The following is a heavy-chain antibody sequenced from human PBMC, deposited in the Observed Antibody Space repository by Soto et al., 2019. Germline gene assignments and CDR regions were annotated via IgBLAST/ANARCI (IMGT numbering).Heavy chain of an antibody. J-gene: IGHJ6*03. CDR1: GGTFSSYT. V-gene: IGHV1-69*02. CDR2: IIPILGIA. D-gene: IGHD2-2*01. Sequence: GASVKVSCTASGGTFSSYTISWVRQAPGQGLEWMGRIIPILGIANYAQKFQGRVTITADKSTSTAYMELSSLRSEDTAVYYCARLGYCSSTSCSSGMDVWGKGTTVTVSS. CDR3: ARLGYCSSTSCSSGMDV.